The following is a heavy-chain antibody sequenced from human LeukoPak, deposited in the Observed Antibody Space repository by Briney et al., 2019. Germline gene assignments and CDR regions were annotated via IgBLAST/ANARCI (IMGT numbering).Heavy chain of an antibody. CDR2: VYSGGST. V-gene: IGHV3-53*01. D-gene: IGHD1-26*01. CDR3: AKEDIVGAAFDY. CDR1: GFTVSCKY. Sequence: GGSLRLSCAASGFTVSCKYMNWVRQAPGMGLEWVSIVYSGGSTYYADSVKGRFTISRDNSKNTLYLRMNSLRAEDTAVYYCAKEDIVGAAFDYWGQGTLVTVSS. J-gene: IGHJ4*02.